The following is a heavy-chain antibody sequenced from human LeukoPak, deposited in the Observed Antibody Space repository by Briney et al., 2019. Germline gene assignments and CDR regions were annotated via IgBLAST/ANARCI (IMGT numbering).Heavy chain of an antibody. D-gene: IGHD2-15*01. CDR2: IIPILGIA. CDR1: GGTFSSYA. V-gene: IGHV1-69*04. Sequence: ASVKVSCKASGGTFSSYAISWVRQAPGQGLEWMGRIIPILGIANYAQRFRGRVTITADKSTSTAYMELRSLRSEDTAVYYCARDQDEWAPFDYWGQGTLVTVSS. CDR3: ARDQDEWAPFDY. J-gene: IGHJ4*02.